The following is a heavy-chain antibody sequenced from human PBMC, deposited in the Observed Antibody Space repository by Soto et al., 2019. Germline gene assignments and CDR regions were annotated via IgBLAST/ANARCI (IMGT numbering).Heavy chain of an antibody. CDR1: GDSISSYY. D-gene: IGHD3-22*01. CDR3: ALRSMAVVPEY. Sequence: QVQLQESGPGLVKPSETLSLTCAFSGDSISSYYCIWIRQPPGKGLESIGYLYYGRSANYNPSLKSRVTLSVDTSTNQCSLTLSSMTAADTAVYYCALRSMAVVPEYWGQGTLVTVSS. J-gene: IGHJ4*02. V-gene: IGHV4-59*01. CDR2: LYYGRSA.